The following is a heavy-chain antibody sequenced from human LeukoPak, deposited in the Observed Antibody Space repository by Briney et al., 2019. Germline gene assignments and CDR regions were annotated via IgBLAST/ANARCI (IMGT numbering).Heavy chain of an antibody. J-gene: IGHJ5*02. CDR2: VYYSGST. CDR1: GASVSSHY. CDR3: ARDDCSSTSCYAGDNWFDP. Sequence: PETLSLTCTVSGASVSSHYWSWIRQPPGKGLEWIGYVYYSGSTNYNPSLKSRVTISVDTSKNQFSLKLSSVTAADTAVYHCARDDCSSTSCYAGDNWFDPWGQGTLVTVSS. V-gene: IGHV4-59*08. D-gene: IGHD2-2*01.